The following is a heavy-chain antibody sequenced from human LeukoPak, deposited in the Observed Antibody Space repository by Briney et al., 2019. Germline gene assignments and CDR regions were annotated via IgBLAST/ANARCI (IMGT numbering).Heavy chain of an antibody. CDR1: GFTFSSYG. D-gene: IGHD5-24*01. CDR2: TRYDEDNK. CDR3: ARRAGYRNYFDY. V-gene: IGHV3-30*02. J-gene: IGHJ4*02. Sequence: GGSLRLSCAASGFTFSSYGMNWVRQAPGKGLEWAAFTRYDEDNKYYADSVKGRFTISRDNAKNSLYLQMNSLRAEDTAVYYCARRAGYRNYFDYWGQGTLVTVSS.